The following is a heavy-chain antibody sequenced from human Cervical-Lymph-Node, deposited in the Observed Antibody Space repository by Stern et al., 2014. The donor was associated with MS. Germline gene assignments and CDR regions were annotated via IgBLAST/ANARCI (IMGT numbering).Heavy chain of an antibody. CDR3: AKGGSESYLD. J-gene: IGHJ4*02. D-gene: IGHD3-10*01. CDR2: VSFDGRDK. CDR1: GFVFRNYA. Sequence: QVQLVQSGGGVVQPGGSLRLSCVASGFVFRNYAAHWVRQPPGKGLEWVALVSFDGRDKYYTDSVKGRFTVSRDNSKNALYLEMNSLRPEDTAVDYCAKGGSESYLDWGQGSLVTVSS. V-gene: IGHV3-30*18.